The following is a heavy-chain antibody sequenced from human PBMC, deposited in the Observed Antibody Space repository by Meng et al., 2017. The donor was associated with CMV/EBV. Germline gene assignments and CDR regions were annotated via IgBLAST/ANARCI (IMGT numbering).Heavy chain of an antibody. Sequence: SVNVSCKASVGTFSSYVISWVRQAPGQGLEWMGGIIPIFGTANYAQKSQGRVTITTDEFTSTAYMELSSLRSEDTAVYYCASAVQDVVVPAAIRYSSGWYSPRAFDIWGQGTMVTVSS. CDR1: VGTFSSYV. V-gene: IGHV1-69*05. D-gene: IGHD2-2*02. J-gene: IGHJ3*02. CDR2: IIPIFGTA. CDR3: ASAVQDVVVPAAIRYSSGWYSPRAFDI.